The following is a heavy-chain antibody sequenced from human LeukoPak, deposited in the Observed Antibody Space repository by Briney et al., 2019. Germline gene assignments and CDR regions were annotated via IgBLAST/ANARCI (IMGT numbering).Heavy chain of an antibody. V-gene: IGHV3-74*01. Sequence: GGSLRLSCVASGYTFSNYWMHWVRQPPGKGLVWVSRIYVDGRTTNYADSVKGRFTISRDNAKNTVYLEMNSLSVEDTATYYCIRDFRSADLWGQGTLVTVSS. CDR1: GYTFSNYW. CDR2: IYVDGRTT. CDR3: IRDFRSADL. J-gene: IGHJ5*02.